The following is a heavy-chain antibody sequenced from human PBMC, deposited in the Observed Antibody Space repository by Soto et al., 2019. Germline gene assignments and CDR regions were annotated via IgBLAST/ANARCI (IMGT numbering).Heavy chain of an antibody. Sequence: GGSLRLSCAASGFTFSSYWMSWVRQAPGKGLEWVANIKQDGSKKYYVNSVKGRFTISRDNAKNSLYLQMDSLRAEDTAVYYCARPYCSSTSCYISYYCLYGMDVWGQGTTVIVSS. CDR2: IKQDGSKK. V-gene: IGHV3-7*05. J-gene: IGHJ6*02. CDR1: GFTFSSYW. CDR3: ARPYCSSTSCYISYYCLYGMDV. D-gene: IGHD2-2*01.